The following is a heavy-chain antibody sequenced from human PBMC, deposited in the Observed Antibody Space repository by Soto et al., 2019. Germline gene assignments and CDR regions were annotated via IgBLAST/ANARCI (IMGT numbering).Heavy chain of an antibody. V-gene: IGHV1-46*01. CDR2: VNPSGGPT. CDR1: EYTFANHF. J-gene: IGHJ4*02. D-gene: IGHD3-10*01. CDR3: AREGSYYFDSRIDY. Sequence: QVRLVQSGAEVKKPGDSVSVSCKAPEYTFANHFIHWVRQAPGQGLEWMGIVNPSGGPTRYTQKSQGGVTITRDTSTSTVYMVLSSLTSADTAVYYCAREGSYYFDSRIDYGGQGTLVTVSS.